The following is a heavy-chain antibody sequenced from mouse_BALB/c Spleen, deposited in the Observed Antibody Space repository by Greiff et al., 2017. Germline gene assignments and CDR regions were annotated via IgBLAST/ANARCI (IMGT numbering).Heavy chain of an antibody. D-gene: IGHD2-14*01. Sequence: QVQLQQSGAELVRSGASVKMSCKASGYTFTSYNMHWVKQTPGQGLEWIGQIYPGDGDTNYNGKFKGKATLTADKSSSTAYMQLSSLTSEDSAVYFCARGGTTGPWFAYWGQGTLVTVSA. CDR2: IYPGDGDT. J-gene: IGHJ3*01. CDR3: ARGGTTGPWFAY. CDR1: GYTFTSYN. V-gene: IGHV1-12*01.